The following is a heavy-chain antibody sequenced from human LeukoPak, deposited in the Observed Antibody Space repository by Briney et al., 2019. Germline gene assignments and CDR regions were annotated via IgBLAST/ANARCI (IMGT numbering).Heavy chain of an antibody. D-gene: IGHD5-12*01. CDR3: ARSRYDYVSPEINSGYDSD. V-gene: IGHV3-48*03. CDR1: GFTFSSYE. J-gene: IGHJ4*02. CDR2: ISSSASTI. Sequence: GGSVRLSCAASGFTFSSYEMNWVRQAPGKGLEWVSYISSSASTIYYADSVKGRFTISRDNAKNSLYLQMNSLRAEDTAVYYCARSRYDYVSPEINSGYDSDWGQGTLVTVSS.